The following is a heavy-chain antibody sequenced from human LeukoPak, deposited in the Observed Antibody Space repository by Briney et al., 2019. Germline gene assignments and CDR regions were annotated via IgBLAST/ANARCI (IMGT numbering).Heavy chain of an antibody. Sequence: ASVKVSCKASGYTFTGYYMHWVRQAPGQGLEWMGWINPNSGGTNYAQKFQGRVTMTRDTSISTAYMELSSLRSEDTAVYYCARDRSVSWLQLGGFDYWGQGTLVTVSS. D-gene: IGHD5-24*01. V-gene: IGHV1-2*02. CDR2: INPNSGGT. CDR1: GYTFTGYY. CDR3: ARDRSVSWLQLGGFDY. J-gene: IGHJ4*02.